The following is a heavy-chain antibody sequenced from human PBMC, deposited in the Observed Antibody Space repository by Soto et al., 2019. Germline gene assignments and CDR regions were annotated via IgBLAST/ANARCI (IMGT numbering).Heavy chain of an antibody. CDR1: CASISSCGYY. J-gene: IGHJ4*02. CDR3: ARASGGYHAY. V-gene: IGHV4-31*03. Sequence: PSETLSLTCTVSCASISSCGYYWSWIRQHPGKGLEWIGYIYYSGSTYYNPSLKSRVTISVDTSKNQFSLKLSSVTAADTAVYYCARASGGYHAYWGQGTLVTVSS. D-gene: IGHD3-22*01. CDR2: IYYSGST.